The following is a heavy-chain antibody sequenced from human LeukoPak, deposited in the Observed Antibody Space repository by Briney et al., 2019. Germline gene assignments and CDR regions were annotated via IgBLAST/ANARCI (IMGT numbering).Heavy chain of an antibody. D-gene: IGHD3-22*01. Sequence: ASVKVSCKASGGTFSSYAISWVRQAPGQGLEWMGRIIPIFGTANYAQKFQGRVTITTDESTSTAYMELSSLGSEDTAVYYCARWSQYYYDSSGYYYEYYFDYWGQGTLVTVSS. J-gene: IGHJ4*02. V-gene: IGHV1-69*05. CDR1: GGTFSSYA. CDR2: IIPIFGTA. CDR3: ARWSQYYYDSSGYYYEYYFDY.